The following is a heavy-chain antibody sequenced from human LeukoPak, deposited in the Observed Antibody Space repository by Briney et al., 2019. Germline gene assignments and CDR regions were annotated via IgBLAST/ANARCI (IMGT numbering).Heavy chain of an antibody. J-gene: IGHJ4*02. CDR3: ARGPTYGNYVDFLDS. V-gene: IGHV3-7*01. D-gene: IGHD4-11*01. CDR2: IKQHGSEK. CDR1: GFTFSSHL. Sequence: PGESLTLSCDASGFTFSSHLMSWVRQAPGKGLEWVANIKQHGSEKYYVDSVKGRFTISRDDAKTSLYLQMNSLRAEDTAVYYCARGPTYGNYVDFLDSWGQGALVTVSS.